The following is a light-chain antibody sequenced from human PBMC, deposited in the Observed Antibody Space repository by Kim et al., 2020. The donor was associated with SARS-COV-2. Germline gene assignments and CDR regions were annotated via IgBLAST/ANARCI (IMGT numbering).Light chain of an antibody. Sequence: VTPGQTASITCSGDKWGDKYACWYQQKPGQSPVLVIYQDSKRPSGIPERFSGSNSGNTATLTISGTQAMDEADYYGQAWDSSTVVFGGGTQLTVL. CDR2: QDS. CDR1: KWGDKY. CDR3: QAWDSSTVV. V-gene: IGLV3-1*01. J-gene: IGLJ2*01.